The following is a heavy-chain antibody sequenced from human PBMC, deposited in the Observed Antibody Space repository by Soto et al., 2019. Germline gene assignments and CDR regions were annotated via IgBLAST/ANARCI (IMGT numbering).Heavy chain of an antibody. CDR2: ISSSSSYI. Sequence: EVQLVESGGGLVKPGGSLRLSCAASGFTFSSYSMNWVRQAPGKGLEWVSSISSSSSYIYYADSVKGRFTISRDNAKNSLYLQMNSLRAEDTAVYYCARDSARPYYYYGMDVWGQGTTVTVSS. CDR1: GFTFSSYS. V-gene: IGHV3-21*01. J-gene: IGHJ6*02. D-gene: IGHD6-6*01. CDR3: ARDSARPYYYYGMDV.